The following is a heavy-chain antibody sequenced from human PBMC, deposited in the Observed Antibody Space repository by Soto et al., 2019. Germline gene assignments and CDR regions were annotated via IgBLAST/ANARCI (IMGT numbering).Heavy chain of an antibody. D-gene: IGHD3-22*01. CDR2: INPNSGGT. CDR1: GYTFTGYY. CDR3: ARDGDYYDSSGYFDY. V-gene: IGHV1-2*02. J-gene: IGHJ4*02. Sequence: ASVKVSCKASGYTFTGYYMHWVRQAPGQGLEWMGWINPNSGGTNYAQKFQGRVTMTRDTSISTAYMELSRLRSDDTAVYYCARDGDYYDSSGYFDYWGQGTLVPVSS.